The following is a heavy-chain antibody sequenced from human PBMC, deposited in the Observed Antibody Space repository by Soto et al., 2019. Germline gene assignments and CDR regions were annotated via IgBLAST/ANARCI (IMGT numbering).Heavy chain of an antibody. V-gene: IGHV4-59*01. CDR2: IYYSGST. CDR3: ARDQGVVVHGYYYGMDV. J-gene: IGHJ6*02. D-gene: IGHD2-15*01. Sequence: SETLSLTCTVSGVSISSYYWSWIRQPPGKGLEWIGYIYYSGSTNYNPSLKSRVTISVDTSKNQFSLKLSSVTAADTAVYYCARDQGVVVHGYYYGMDVWGQGTTVTVSS. CDR1: GVSISSYY.